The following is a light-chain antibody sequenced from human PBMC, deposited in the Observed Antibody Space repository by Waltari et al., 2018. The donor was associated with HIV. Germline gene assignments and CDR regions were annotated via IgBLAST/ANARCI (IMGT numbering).Light chain of an antibody. CDR1: SSTIGSNT. CDR2: SNN. Sequence: QSVLTQPPSASGTPGQRVTVSCSGSSSTIGSNTVTWFQQLPGTAPKLLIYSNNQRPSGVPDRFSGSKSGTSASLAITGLQSEDEAHYYCAAWDDSLNGWVFGGGTKLTVL. V-gene: IGLV1-44*01. J-gene: IGLJ3*02. CDR3: AAWDDSLNGWV.